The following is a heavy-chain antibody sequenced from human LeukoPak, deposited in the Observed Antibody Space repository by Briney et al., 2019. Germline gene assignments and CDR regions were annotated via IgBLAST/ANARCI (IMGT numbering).Heavy chain of an antibody. D-gene: IGHD3-3*01. CDR3: ARGSRYDFWSGYYPTFDY. CDR2: IIPIFGTA. Sequence: SVKVSCKASGGTFSSYAISWVRQAPGRGLEWMGGIIPIFGTANYAQKFQGRVTITTDESTSTAYMELSSLRSEDTAVYYCARGSRYDFWSGYYPTFDYWGQGTLVTVSS. J-gene: IGHJ4*02. V-gene: IGHV1-69*05. CDR1: GGTFSSYA.